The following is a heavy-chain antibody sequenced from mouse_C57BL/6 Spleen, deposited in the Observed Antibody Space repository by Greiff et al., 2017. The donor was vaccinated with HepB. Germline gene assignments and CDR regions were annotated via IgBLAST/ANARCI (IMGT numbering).Heavy chain of an antibody. CDR3: ARKDYLAWFAY. D-gene: IGHD1-1*02. CDR2: IDPSDSYT. V-gene: IGHV1-69*01. J-gene: IGHJ3*01. CDR1: GYTFTSYW. Sequence: QVQLQQSGAELVMPGASVKLSCKASGYTFTSYWMHWVKQRPGQGLEWIGEIDPSDSYTNYNQKFKGKSTLTVDKSSSTAYMQLSSLTSEDSAVYYCARKDYLAWFAYWGQGTLVTVSA.